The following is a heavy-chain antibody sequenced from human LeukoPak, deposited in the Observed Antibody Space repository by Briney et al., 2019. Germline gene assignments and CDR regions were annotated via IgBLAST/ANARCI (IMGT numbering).Heavy chain of an antibody. CDR1: GGSFSGYY. CDR2: INHSGST. Sequence: SETLSLTCAVYGGSFSGYYWSWIRQPPGKGLGWIGEINHSGSTNYNPSLKSRVTISVDTSKNQFSLKLSSVTAADTAVYYCANLNRLYYYDSSGYQADYWGQGTLVTVSS. J-gene: IGHJ4*02. CDR3: ANLNRLYYYDSSGYQADY. D-gene: IGHD3-22*01. V-gene: IGHV4-34*01.